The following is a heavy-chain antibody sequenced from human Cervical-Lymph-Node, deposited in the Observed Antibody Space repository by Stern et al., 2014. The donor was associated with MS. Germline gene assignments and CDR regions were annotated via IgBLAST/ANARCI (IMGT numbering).Heavy chain of an antibody. V-gene: IGHV4-4*02. CDR1: GGSILRTDW. D-gene: IGHD3-9*01. Sequence: QVQLQESGPGLVKPSGTLSLTCAVSGGSILRTDWWSWVRQPPGKGLEWIGEVYHSGYAKYNPSLKSRVPISVDKSKKQFSLNLTPVTAADTALYYCASRTLTFTYYFDSWGQGTLVTVSS. J-gene: IGHJ4*02. CDR3: ASRTLTFTYYFDS. CDR2: VYHSGYA.